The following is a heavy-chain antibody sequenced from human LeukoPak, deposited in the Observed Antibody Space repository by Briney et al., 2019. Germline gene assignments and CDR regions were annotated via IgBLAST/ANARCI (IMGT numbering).Heavy chain of an antibody. D-gene: IGHD5-24*01. CDR3: ARGLKGDGPAG. Sequence: GASVKVSCTASGGTFSSYAISWVRQAPGQGLEWMGGIIPIFGTANYAQKFQGRVTITADESTSTAYMELSSLRSEDTAVYYCARGLKGDGPAGWGQGTLVTVSS. CDR2: IIPIFGTA. V-gene: IGHV1-69*13. CDR1: GGTFSSYA. J-gene: IGHJ4*02.